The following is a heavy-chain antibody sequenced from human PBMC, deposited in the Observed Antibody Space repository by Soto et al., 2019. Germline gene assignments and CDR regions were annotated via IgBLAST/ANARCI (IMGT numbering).Heavy chain of an antibody. CDR1: GFSFSTSAVG. V-gene: IGHV2-5*02. J-gene: IGHJ4*02. CDR2: IYWDDDK. D-gene: IGHD6-13*01. CDR3: AHVYWAASGTRYDFDH. Sequence: QITLTESGPTLVKPTQTLTLTCTFSGFSFSTSAVGVGWIRQPPGKALEFLALIYWDDDKRYRPSLKSKISITKDTSRNQVGLTMTDLDPEDTATYYCAHVYWAASGTRYDFDHWGQGTLVTVSS.